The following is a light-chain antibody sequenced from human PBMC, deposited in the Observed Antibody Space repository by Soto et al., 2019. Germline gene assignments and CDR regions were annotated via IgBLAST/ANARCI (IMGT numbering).Light chain of an antibody. V-gene: IGLV2-14*01. Sequence: QSALTQPASVSGSPGQSITISCTGTSSDVGGYHYVSWYQQHPGKAPKLMIYDVSNRPSGVSNRFSGSTSGNTASLTISGLQAEDEADYYCSSYTSSSTLGVFGGGTKLTVL. CDR1: SSDVGGYHY. CDR3: SSYTSSSTLGV. CDR2: DVS. J-gene: IGLJ2*01.